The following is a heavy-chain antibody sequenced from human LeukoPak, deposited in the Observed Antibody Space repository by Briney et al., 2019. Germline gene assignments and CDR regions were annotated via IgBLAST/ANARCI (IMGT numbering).Heavy chain of an antibody. CDR1: GYTFTGYY. Sequence: ASVKVSCKASGYTFTGYYMHWVRQAPGQGLKWMGWINPNSGGTNYAQKFQGRVTMTRDTSISTAYMELTSLRSDDTAFYYCARAPMGAAPLYWGQGTLVTVSS. V-gene: IGHV1-2*02. CDR3: ARAPMGAAPLY. CDR2: INPNSGGT. J-gene: IGHJ4*02. D-gene: IGHD6-6*01.